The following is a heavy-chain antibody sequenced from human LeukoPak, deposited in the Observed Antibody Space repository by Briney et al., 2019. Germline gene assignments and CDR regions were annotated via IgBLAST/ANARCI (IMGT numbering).Heavy chain of an antibody. V-gene: IGHV3-23*01. CDR3: AKTPDYDY. CDR1: GFTFSTYA. J-gene: IGHJ4*02. D-gene: IGHD4-11*01. CDR2: ISGGGNST. Sequence: GGSLRLSCAASGFTFSTYAMSWVRQAPGKGLEWVSAISGGGNSTYYADSAKGRFTISRDNSKNTLYLQMNSLRVEDTAVYYCAKTPDYDYWGQGTLVTVSS.